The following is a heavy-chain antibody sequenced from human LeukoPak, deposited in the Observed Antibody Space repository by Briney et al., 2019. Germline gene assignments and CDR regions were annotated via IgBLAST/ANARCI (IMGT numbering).Heavy chain of an antibody. CDR3: ARVRELWLRKYFDY. J-gene: IGHJ4*02. CDR1: GGSFSGYY. Sequence: SETLSLTCAVYGGSFSGYYWSWIRQPPGKGLEWIGEINHSGSTNYNPSLKSRVTISVDTSKNQFSLKLSSVTAADTAVYYCARVRELWLRKYFDYWGQGTLVTVSS. CDR2: INHSGST. V-gene: IGHV4-34*01. D-gene: IGHD5-18*01.